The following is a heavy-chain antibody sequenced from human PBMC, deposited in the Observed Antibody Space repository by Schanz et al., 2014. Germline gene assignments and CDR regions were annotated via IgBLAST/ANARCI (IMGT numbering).Heavy chain of an antibody. Sequence: QVQLVQSGAEVKKPGASVRLSCEASGYTFTSYDINWVQQAPGQGLEWMGWMNPNSGNTGYAQKFQGRVTMTRHTSISTAYMELSSLRSEDTAVYYCARDGEAAAGCDYWGQGTLVTVSS. CDR2: MNPNSGNT. CDR1: GYTFTSYD. D-gene: IGHD6-13*01. CDR3: ARDGEAAAGCDY. V-gene: IGHV1-8*02. J-gene: IGHJ4*02.